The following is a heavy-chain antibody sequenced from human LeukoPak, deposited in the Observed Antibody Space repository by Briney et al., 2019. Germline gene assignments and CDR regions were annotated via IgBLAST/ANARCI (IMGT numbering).Heavy chain of an antibody. CDR1: GFTFSSYG. Sequence: PGGSLRLSCAASGFTFSSYGMHWVRQAPGKGLEWVAFIRYDGSNKYYADSVKGRFTISRDNAKNSLYLQMNSLRADDTAVYYCASGNWNDRAFDIWGQGTMVAVSS. D-gene: IGHD1-20*01. J-gene: IGHJ3*02. V-gene: IGHV3-30*02. CDR2: IRYDGSNK. CDR3: ASGNWNDRAFDI.